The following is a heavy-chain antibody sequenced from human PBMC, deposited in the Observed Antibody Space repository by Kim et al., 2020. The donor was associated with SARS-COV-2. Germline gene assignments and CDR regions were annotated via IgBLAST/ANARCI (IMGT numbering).Heavy chain of an antibody. CDR3: ARGPQLWSPRGDAFDI. Sequence: SETLSLTCAVYGGSFSGYYWSWIRQPPGKGLEWIGEINHSGSTNYNPSLKSRVTISVDTSKNQFSLKLSSVTTADTAVYYCARGPQLWSPRGDAFDIWGQGTMVTVSS. CDR2: INHSGST. V-gene: IGHV4-34*01. D-gene: IGHD5-18*01. CDR1: GGSFSGYY. J-gene: IGHJ3*02.